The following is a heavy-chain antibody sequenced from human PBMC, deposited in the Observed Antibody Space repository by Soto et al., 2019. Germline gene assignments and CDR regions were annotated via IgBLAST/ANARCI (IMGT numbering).Heavy chain of an antibody. CDR1: GFTFSNYD. V-gene: IGHV3-23*01. D-gene: IGHD3-10*01. CDR3: VKDGRITMVRGVTITPGY. Sequence: GGSLRLSCVASGFTFSNYDMSWVRQAPGKGLEWVSGISGTGDSTYYADSVKGRFTISRDNSKNTLYLQVNGLRAEDTAVYYCVKDGRITMVRGVTITPGYWGQGTLVTVSS. J-gene: IGHJ4*02. CDR2: ISGTGDST.